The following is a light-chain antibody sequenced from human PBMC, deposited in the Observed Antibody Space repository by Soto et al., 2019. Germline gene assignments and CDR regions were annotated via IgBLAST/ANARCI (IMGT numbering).Light chain of an antibody. CDR1: QDNSNY. V-gene: IGKV1-33*01. CDR2: AAS. J-gene: IGKJ3*01. Sequence: DIQMTQSPSSLSASVGDRVTITCQASQDNSNYLNWYQQKPGKAPKLLIFAASNLETGVPSRFSGSGSETDFTFTISSLQPEDIATYYCQQYDTLRGFSFGPGTKVDIK. CDR3: QQYDTLRGFS.